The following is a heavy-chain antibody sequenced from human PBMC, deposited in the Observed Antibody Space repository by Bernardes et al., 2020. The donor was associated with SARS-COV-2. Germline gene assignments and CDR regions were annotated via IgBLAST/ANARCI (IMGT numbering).Heavy chain of an antibody. J-gene: IGHJ4*02. D-gene: IGHD4-17*01. CDR2: ISWNSGSI. Sequence: GGSLRLSCAASGFTFDDYAMHWVRQAPGKGLEWVSGISWNSGSIGYADSVKGRFTISRDNAKNSLFLQMNSLRAEDTALYYCATDGRYGNFDYWGQGTLVTVSS. CDR1: GFTFDDYA. V-gene: IGHV3-9*01. CDR3: ATDGRYGNFDY.